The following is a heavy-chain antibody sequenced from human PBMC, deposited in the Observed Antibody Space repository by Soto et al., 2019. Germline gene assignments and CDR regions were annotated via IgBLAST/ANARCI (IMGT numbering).Heavy chain of an antibody. CDR2: IYTSGST. J-gene: IGHJ5*02. D-gene: IGHD5-12*01. CDR1: VGSICLGHHS. Sequence: SQDESLTCALSVGSICLGHHSSSWDSQPPGKGLKWIGRIYTSGSTNYKPSLKSRVTMSVDTSKNQFSLKLSSVTAADTAVYYCARDSSGYQKVFDPWGQGTLVPGSS. V-gene: IGHV4-61*02. CDR3: ARDSSGYQKVFDP.